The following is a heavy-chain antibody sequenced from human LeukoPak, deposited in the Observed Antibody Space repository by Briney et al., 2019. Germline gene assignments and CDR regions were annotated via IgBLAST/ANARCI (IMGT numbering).Heavy chain of an antibody. J-gene: IGHJ4*02. V-gene: IGHV3-23*01. CDR3: AKAPPGYSAYALPAN. Sequence: GGSLRLSCAASGFTFSNYVMNWVRQAPGKGLEWVSAISGPGGGTYYPDSVKGRFTISRDSSKNTLYLQMNSLRVEDTAVYYCAKAPPGYSAYALPANWGQGTLVTVSS. CDR2: ISGPGGGT. D-gene: IGHD5-12*01. CDR1: GFTFSNYV.